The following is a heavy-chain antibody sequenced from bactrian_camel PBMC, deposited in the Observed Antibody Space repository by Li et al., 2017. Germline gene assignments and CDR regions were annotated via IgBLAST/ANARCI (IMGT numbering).Heavy chain of an antibody. V-gene: IGHV3S6*01. CDR3: TASSGWASKCHLKSDEMAY. Sequence: HVQLVESGGGSVEVGGSPRLSCTASGVSYRRNCMAWFRQTPGNEREGVGAMFVEWGTTYYYTNMRGRFTITQDNAKNVLYLQMANLKPEDTAMYYCTASSGWASKCHLKSDEMAYWGQGTQVTVS. CDR2: MFVEWGTT. J-gene: IGHJ4*01. CDR1: GVSYRRNC. D-gene: IGHD6*01.